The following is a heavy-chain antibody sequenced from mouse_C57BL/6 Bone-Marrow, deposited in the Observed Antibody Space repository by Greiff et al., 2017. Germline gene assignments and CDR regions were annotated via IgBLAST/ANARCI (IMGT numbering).Heavy chain of an antibody. CDR3: ARRYSWCAY. CDR2: IYPRSGNT. J-gene: IGHJ3*01. CDR1: GYTFTSYG. V-gene: IGHV1-81*01. D-gene: IGHD1-1*01. Sequence: QVQLQQSGAELARPGASVKLSCKASGYTFTSYGISWVKQRTGQGLEWIGEIYPRSGNTYYNEKFKGKATLTADKSSSTAYMELRSLTSEDSAVYFCARRYSWCAYWGQGTLVTVSA.